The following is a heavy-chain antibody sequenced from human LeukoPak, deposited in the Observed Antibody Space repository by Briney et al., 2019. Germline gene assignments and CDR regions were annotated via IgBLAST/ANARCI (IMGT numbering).Heavy chain of an antibody. V-gene: IGHV4-39*07. CDR2: IYYSGST. Sequence: SETLSLTCTVSGGSISSSSYYWGWIRQPPGKGLEWIGSIYYSGSTYYNPSLKSRVTISVDTSKNQFSLKLSSVTAADTAVYYCARDNRNVLRYFDWPILGYFWGQGTLVTVSS. CDR3: ARDNRNVLRYFDWPILGYF. CDR1: GGSISSSSYY. J-gene: IGHJ4*02. D-gene: IGHD3-9*01.